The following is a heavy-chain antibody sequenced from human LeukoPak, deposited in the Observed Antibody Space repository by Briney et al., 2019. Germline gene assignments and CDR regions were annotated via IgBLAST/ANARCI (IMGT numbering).Heavy chain of an antibody. Sequence: EAGGSLRLSCAASGFTFDDYAMHWVRQAPGKGLEWVSSITSSGTYTFYADSVKGRFTISRDNAKNSLYLQMDSLGPEDTAVYYCARDPYSGDYGTYYYYYMDVWGKGTTVTISS. CDR3: ARDPYSGDYGTYYYYYMDV. CDR1: GFTFDDYA. CDR2: ITSSGTYT. V-gene: IGHV3-21*01. D-gene: IGHD1-26*01. J-gene: IGHJ6*03.